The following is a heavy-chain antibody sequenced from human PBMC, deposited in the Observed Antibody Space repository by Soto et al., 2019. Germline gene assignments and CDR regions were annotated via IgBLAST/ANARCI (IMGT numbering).Heavy chain of an antibody. J-gene: IGHJ6*02. CDR2: ISGSGGST. D-gene: IGHD3-10*01. CDR3: AKDAITMVRGPNYYYYGMDV. CDR1: GFTFSSYA. Sequence: GGSLRLSCAASGFTFSSYAMSWVRQAPGKGLEWVSAISGSGGSTYYADSVKGRFTISRDNSKNTLYLQMNSLRAEDTAVYYCAKDAITMVRGPNYYYYGMDVWGQGTTVTVSS. V-gene: IGHV3-23*01.